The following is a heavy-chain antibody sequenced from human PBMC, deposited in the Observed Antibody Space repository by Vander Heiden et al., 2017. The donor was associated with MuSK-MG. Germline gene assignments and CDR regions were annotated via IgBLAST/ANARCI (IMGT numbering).Heavy chain of an antibody. CDR3: ARVGLTVDEAPGTSGNYQCIKV. D-gene: IGHD1-26*01. Sequence: QMQLVESGGGVVQPGRSLRLSCAASGFPFSTYDMHWVRQAPGKGLEWVALIYYDGSNKYHADSGKVRFTISRDNSKNTLDLHMNSLRAEETAVYYCARVGLTVDEAPGTSGNYQCIKVWGHGTKGTVSS. V-gene: IGHV3-33*01. CDR2: IYYDGSNK. CDR1: GFPFSTYD. J-gene: IGHJ6*02.